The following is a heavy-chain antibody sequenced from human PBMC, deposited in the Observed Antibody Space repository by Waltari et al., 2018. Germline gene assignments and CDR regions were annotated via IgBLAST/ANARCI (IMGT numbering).Heavy chain of an antibody. CDR2: ISSSGSTI. CDR3: ARDFTIPDADVGGVISYFDY. CDR1: GFPFSRYE. Sequence: EVQLVESGGGLVQPGGSLRLSCDASGFPFSRYELHWVRQAPGKGLEWVSYISSSGSTIYYADSVKGRFTISRDNAKNSLYLQMNSLRAEDTAVYYCARDFTIPDADVGGVISYFDYWGQGTLVTVSS. J-gene: IGHJ4*02. D-gene: IGHD3-16*02. V-gene: IGHV3-48*03.